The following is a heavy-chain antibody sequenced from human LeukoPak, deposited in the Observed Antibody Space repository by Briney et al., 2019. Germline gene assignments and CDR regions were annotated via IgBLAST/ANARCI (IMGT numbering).Heavy chain of an antibody. J-gene: IGHJ4*02. D-gene: IGHD4-23*01. CDR2: ISLDSAIL. CDR1: GFAFSTYN. V-gene: IGHV3-48*04. CDR3: AKDHDYGGPDY. Sequence: GGSLRLSCAASGFAFSTYNMNWVRQAPGKGREWVSHISLDSAILHYADSVKGRFIISRDNSRNTLYLQLGNLRTDDLAVYYCAKDHDYGGPDYWGQGTLVAVSS.